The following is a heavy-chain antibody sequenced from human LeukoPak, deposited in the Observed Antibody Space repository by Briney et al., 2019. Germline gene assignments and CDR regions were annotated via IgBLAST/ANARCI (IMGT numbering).Heavy chain of an antibody. J-gene: IGHJ4*02. CDR1: GFXFSSYW. CDR3: ARENFEY. CDR2: IKRDGSEK. V-gene: IGHV3-7*05. Sequence: GGSLRLSCAASGFXFSSYWINWVRQAPGKGLEWVANIKRDGSEKYYVDSVKGRYTISRDNAKNSLYLQMNSLRVEDTAVYYCARENFEYWGQGTLVTVSS.